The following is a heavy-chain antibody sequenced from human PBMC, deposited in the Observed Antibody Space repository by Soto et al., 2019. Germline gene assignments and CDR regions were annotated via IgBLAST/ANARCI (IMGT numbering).Heavy chain of an antibody. CDR1: GGSFSGYY. Sequence: QVQLQQWGAGLLKPSETLSLTCAVYGGSFSGYYWSWIRQPPGKGLEWIGEINHSGSTNYNPSLKSRVTISVDTSKNQFALKLSSVTAADTAVYYCASDSYYGGNLDYWGQGTLVTVSS. D-gene: IGHD4-17*01. CDR3: ASDSYYGGNLDY. V-gene: IGHV4-34*01. CDR2: INHSGST. J-gene: IGHJ4*02.